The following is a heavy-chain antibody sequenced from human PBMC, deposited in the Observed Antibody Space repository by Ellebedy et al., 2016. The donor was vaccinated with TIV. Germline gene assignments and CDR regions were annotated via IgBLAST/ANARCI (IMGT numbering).Heavy chain of an antibody. V-gene: IGHV3-64D*06. CDR2: INDMGHTT. CDR1: GFTFSNFA. CDR3: VKDRAGTYSFDD. D-gene: IGHD3-10*01. J-gene: IGHJ4*02. Sequence: GGSLRLXCSASGFTFSNFAMHWVRQAPGKGLDFVSGINDMGHTTHYAESVRGRFTISRDDSKSTVYLQMSSLRADDTALYYCVKDRAGTYSFDDWGQGTLVTVPS.